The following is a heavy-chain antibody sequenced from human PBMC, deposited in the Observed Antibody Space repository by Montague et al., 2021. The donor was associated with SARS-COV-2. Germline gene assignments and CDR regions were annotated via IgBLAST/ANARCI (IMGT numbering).Heavy chain of an antibody. J-gene: IGHJ5*02. CDR3: ARERYSFSLTRGSTWFDP. CDR1: GGSFSGYY. V-gene: IGHV4-34*01. D-gene: IGHD3-9*01. CDR2: IYYSGST. Sequence: SETLSLTCAVYGGSFSGYYWGWIRQPPGEGLEWIGSIYYSGSTYYNPSLKSRVTISVDTSKNQFSLKLSSVTAADTAVYYCARERYSFSLTRGSTWFDPWGQGTLVTVSS.